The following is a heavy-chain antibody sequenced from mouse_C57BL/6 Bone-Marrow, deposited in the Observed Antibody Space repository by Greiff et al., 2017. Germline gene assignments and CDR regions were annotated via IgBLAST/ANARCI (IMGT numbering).Heavy chain of an antibody. J-gene: IGHJ2*01. CDR3: ARHRNFDY. CDR1: GFTFSSYG. V-gene: IGHV5-6*02. Sequence: EVKLVASGGDLVKPGGSLKLSCAASGFTFSSYGMSWVRQTPDKRLEWVATISSGGSYTYYPDSVKGRFTISRDNAKNTLYLQMSSLKSEDTAMYYCARHRNFDYWGQGTTLTVSS. CDR2: ISSGGSYT.